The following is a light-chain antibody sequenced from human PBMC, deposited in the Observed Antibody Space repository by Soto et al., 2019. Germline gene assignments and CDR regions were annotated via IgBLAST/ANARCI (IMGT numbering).Light chain of an antibody. Sequence: QSVLTQPASVSGSPGQSITISCTGTSSDVGLYDYVSWYQQHPGKAPQLMIYAVSNRPSGVSNRFSASKSGNTASLFISGLQAEDEADYYCSSYKSYSSYVFGSGTKFT. CDR1: SSDVGLYDY. V-gene: IGLV2-14*01. CDR2: AVS. J-gene: IGLJ1*01. CDR3: SSYKSYSSYV.